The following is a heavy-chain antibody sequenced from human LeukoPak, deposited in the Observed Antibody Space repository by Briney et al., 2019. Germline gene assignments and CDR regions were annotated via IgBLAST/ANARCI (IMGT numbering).Heavy chain of an antibody. CDR3: ARHGGYSSPYLH. CDR2: IYYSGTT. CDR1: GGSISNYY. V-gene: IGHV4-59*08. J-gene: IGHJ1*01. Sequence: PSETLSLTCTVSGGSISNYYWSWIRQPPGKGLECFGYIYYSGTTNYNPSLKSRVTISVDTSKNQFSLKLSSVTAADTAVYYCARHGGYSSPYLHWGQGTLVTVSS. D-gene: IGHD6-13*01.